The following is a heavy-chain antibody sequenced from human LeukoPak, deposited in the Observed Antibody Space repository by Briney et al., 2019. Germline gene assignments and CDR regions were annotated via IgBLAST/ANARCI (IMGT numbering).Heavy chain of an antibody. CDR2: IYSSGSA. D-gene: IGHD2-8*01. V-gene: IGHV4-4*07. CDR1: GGSISSYY. CDR3: ASVGYASSAIYFQQ. J-gene: IGHJ1*01. Sequence: PSETLSLTCTVSGGSISSYYWSWIRQPAGKGLEWIGRIYSSGSANYNPSLKSRVTMSVDTSKNQFSLKVTSVTAADTAVYYCASVGYASSAIYFQQWGQGTLVSVSS.